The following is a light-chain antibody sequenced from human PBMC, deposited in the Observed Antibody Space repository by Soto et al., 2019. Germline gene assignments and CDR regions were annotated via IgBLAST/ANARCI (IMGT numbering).Light chain of an antibody. Sequence: EIVMTQSPATLSMSPGERATLSCRASQSANSNLAWYQQKPGQAPRLLIYGASTRATGIPARFSGSGSGTEFTLTISSLQSEDFAVYYCQQYNNWPPTFGQGTRLEIK. CDR3: QQYNNWPPT. V-gene: IGKV3-15*01. CDR1: QSANSN. J-gene: IGKJ5*01. CDR2: GAS.